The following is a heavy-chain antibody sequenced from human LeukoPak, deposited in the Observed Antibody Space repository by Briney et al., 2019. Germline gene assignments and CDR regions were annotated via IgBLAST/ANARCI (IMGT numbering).Heavy chain of an antibody. Sequence: GGSPRLSCAASGFTVSSNYMSWVRQAPGKGLEWVSVIYSGGSTYYADSVKGRFTISRDNSKNTLYLQMNSLRAEDTAVYYCAKEPYVRAFWSGSSYSYYFDYWGQGTLVTVSS. V-gene: IGHV3-66*02. CDR3: AKEPYVRAFWSGSSYSYYFDY. CDR1: GFTVSSNY. J-gene: IGHJ4*02. D-gene: IGHD3-3*01. CDR2: IYSGGST.